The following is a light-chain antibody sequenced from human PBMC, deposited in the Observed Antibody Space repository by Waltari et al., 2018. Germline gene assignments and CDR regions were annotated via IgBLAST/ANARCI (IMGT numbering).Light chain of an antibody. CDR3: QQYNNWREYT. Sequence: EIVMTQSPATLSVSPGERATLSCRASQSVSSNLAWYQQKPGQAPRLLIYGASTRATGIPARFSGSGSGTEFTLTISSLQSEDFAVYYCQQYNNWREYTFGQGTKLEIK. V-gene: IGKV3-15*01. J-gene: IGKJ2*01. CDR2: GAS. CDR1: QSVSSN.